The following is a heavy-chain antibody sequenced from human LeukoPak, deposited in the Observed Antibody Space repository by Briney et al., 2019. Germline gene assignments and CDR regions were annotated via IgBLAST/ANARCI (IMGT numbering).Heavy chain of an antibody. CDR1: GFTFSSYG. V-gene: IGHV3-33*01. D-gene: IGHD6-19*01. CDR2: IWYDGSNK. J-gene: IGHJ4*02. CDR3: ARDGRRIAVAGTFFDY. Sequence: GGSLRLSCAASGFTFSSYGMHRVRQAPGKGLEWVAVIWYDGSNKYYADSVKGRFTISRDNSKNTLYLQMNSLRAEDTAVYYCARDGRRIAVAGTFFDYWGQGTLVTVSS.